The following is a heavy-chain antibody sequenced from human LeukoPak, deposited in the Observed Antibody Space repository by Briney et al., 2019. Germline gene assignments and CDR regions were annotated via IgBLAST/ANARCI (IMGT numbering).Heavy chain of an antibody. V-gene: IGHV5-51*01. CDR3: ARSSTGGTFFDF. CDR2: IYPGDYDT. D-gene: IGHD6-13*01. CDR1: GFSFNNYW. J-gene: IGHJ4*02. Sequence: GESLKISCEASGFSFNNYWVGWVRQMPGKGLEWMGIIYPGDYDTRYSPSFQGHVTISADKSISTAYLQWSSLKASDTAMYYCARSSTGGTFFDFWGQGSLVTVSS.